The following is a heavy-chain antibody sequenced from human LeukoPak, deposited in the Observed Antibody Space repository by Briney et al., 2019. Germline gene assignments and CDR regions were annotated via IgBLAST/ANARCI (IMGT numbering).Heavy chain of an antibody. CDR1: GFTFSTYS. CDR3: AKDLGGGSGCYDL. CDR2: ISYDGSNK. J-gene: IGHJ2*01. Sequence: GGSLRLSCAASGFTFSTYSMHWVRQAPGKGLEWVAIISYDGSNKYYADSVQGRFTISRDNSKNTLYLQMNSLRAEDTAVYYCAKDLGGGSGCYDLWGRGTLVTVSS. D-gene: IGHD6-19*01. V-gene: IGHV3-30*18.